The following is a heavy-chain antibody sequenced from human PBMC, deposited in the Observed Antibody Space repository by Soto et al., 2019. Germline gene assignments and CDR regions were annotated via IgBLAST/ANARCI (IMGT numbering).Heavy chain of an antibody. CDR1: GYTFTGYY. V-gene: IGHV1-2*04. J-gene: IGHJ5*02. CDR2: INPNSGGT. CDR3: ARDVGTNWFDP. Sequence: ASVKVSCKASGYTFTGYYMDWVRQAPGQGLEGMGWINPNSGGTNYAQKFQGWVTMTRDTSISTAYMELSRLRSDDTAVYYCARDVGTNWFDPRGQGTLVTVSS. D-gene: IGHD3-10*01.